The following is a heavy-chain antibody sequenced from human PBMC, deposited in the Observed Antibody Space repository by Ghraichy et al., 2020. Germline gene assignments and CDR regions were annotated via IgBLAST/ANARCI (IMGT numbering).Heavy chain of an antibody. D-gene: IGHD2-21*01. CDR1: GFTFGDYA. V-gene: IGHV3-49*03. CDR2: IRSKAYGGTT. J-gene: IGHJ4*02. Sequence: GGSLRLSCTASGFTFGDYAMSWFRQAPGKGLEWVGFIRSKAYGGTTEYAASVKGRFTISRDDSKSIAYLQMNSLKTEDTAVYYCTRDRVVVIAHFDYWGQGTLVTVSS. CDR3: TRDRVVVIAHFDY.